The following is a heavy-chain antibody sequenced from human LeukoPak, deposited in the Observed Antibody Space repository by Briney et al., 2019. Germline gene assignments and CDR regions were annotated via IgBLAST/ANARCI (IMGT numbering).Heavy chain of an antibody. V-gene: IGHV3-30*02. CDR1: GFTFSTYG. Sequence: GGSLRLSCGASGFTFSTYGMHWVRQAPGKGLEWVTFIRYDGREKYYADSVKGRFTISRDNSMNTLYLQMNSLRAEDTAVYYCVPEYTKSLVIDYWGQGTLVTVSS. D-gene: IGHD6-6*01. J-gene: IGHJ4*02. CDR3: VPEYTKSLVIDY. CDR2: IRYDGREK.